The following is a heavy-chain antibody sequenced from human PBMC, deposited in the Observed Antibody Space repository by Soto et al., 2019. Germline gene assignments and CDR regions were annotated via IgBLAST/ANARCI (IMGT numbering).Heavy chain of an antibody. V-gene: IGHV4-34*01. CDR1: GGSFSGYY. CDR2: INNSGST. D-gene: IGHD3-10*01. J-gene: IGHJ4*02. Sequence: PSETLSLTCAVYGGSFSGYYWSWIRQPPGKGLEWIGEINNSGSTNYNPSLKSRVTISVDTSKYQFSLKLSSVTDADTAVYYCARVLWFGELLRVPYEATDLDFWGQGTLVTVSS. CDR3: ARVLWFGELLRVPYEATDLDF.